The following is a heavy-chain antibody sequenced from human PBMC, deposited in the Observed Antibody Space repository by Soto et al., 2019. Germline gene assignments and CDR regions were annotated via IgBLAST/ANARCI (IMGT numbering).Heavy chain of an antibody. D-gene: IGHD4-4*01. CDR1: GFTFSSYG. Sequence: QVQLVESGGGVVQPGRSLRLSCAASGFTFSSYGMHWVRQAPGKGLEWVAVISYDGSNKYYADSVKGRFTISRDNSKNTLYLQINSLRAEDTAVYYCASSRDGYSYYFDYWGQGTLVTVSS. J-gene: IGHJ4*02. CDR2: ISYDGSNK. CDR3: ASSRDGYSYYFDY. V-gene: IGHV3-30*03.